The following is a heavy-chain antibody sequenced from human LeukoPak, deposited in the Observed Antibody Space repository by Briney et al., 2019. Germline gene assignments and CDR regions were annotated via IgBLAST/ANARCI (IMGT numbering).Heavy chain of an antibody. CDR2: INNSGST. Sequence: PSETLSLTCAADGGSFSGYNWSWLRQPPRKGEEGVGEINNSGSTNYNPSLKRRVTISVETTKKQFSLKLSSVTAADTAVYYCARGAPVYSSSWLPLQHWGQGTLVTVSS. D-gene: IGHD6-13*01. V-gene: IGHV4-34*01. CDR1: GGSFSGYN. CDR3: ARGAPVYSSSWLPLQH. J-gene: IGHJ1*01.